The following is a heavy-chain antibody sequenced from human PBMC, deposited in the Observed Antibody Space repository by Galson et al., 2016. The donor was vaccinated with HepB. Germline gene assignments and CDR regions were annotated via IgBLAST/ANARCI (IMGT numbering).Heavy chain of an antibody. CDR1: GYTFSDYW. Sequence: QSGAEVKKPGESLRISCKGSGYTFSDYWIVWVRQMPGKGLEWMGIIYPGDSDTRYNPSFQGQVTISADKSISTAYLQWSSLKASDTAMYYCARDFLFAHDLWGPGTLVTVSS. CDR2: IYPGDSDT. D-gene: IGHD3-3*01. V-gene: IGHV5-51*01. J-gene: IGHJ5*02. CDR3: ARDFLFAHDL.